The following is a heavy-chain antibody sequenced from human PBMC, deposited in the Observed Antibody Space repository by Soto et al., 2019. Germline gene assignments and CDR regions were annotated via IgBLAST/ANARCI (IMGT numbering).Heavy chain of an antibody. V-gene: IGHV1-3*04. J-gene: IGHJ6*02. CDR3: ARDRRTMVRGVTCGMDV. CDR1: GYNFSTYA. Sequence: ASVKVSCKASGYNFSTYALLWVRQAPGQRLEWMGWINTGNGNTKYSQKFQGRVTMTRDTSASTAYMELSSLRSEDTAVYYCARDRRTMVRGVTCGMDVWGQGTTVTVSS. CDR2: INTGNGNT. D-gene: IGHD3-10*01.